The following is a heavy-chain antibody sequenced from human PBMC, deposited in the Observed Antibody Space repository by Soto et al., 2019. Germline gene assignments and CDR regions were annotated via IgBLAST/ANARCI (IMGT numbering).Heavy chain of an antibody. CDR3: ARWGTTGGLDV. D-gene: IGHD3-16*01. J-gene: IGHJ4*02. Sequence: QVQLVESGGGVVQPGTSLRLSCVGSGFTFRSYVIHWVRQAPGKGLEWVALTSYDGSNNFYGDSVKGRFTICRHNSRNTVELQMDSLTFEVTALYYCARWGTTGGLDVWGQGTLVSVSS. V-gene: IGHV3-33*05. CDR2: TSYDGSNN. CDR1: GFTFRSYV.